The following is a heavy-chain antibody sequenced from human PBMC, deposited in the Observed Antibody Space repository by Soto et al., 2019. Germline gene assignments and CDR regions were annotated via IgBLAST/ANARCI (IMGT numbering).Heavy chain of an antibody. V-gene: IGHV4-59*01. CDR2: IYYSGST. D-gene: IGHD3-3*01. CDR3: ARDSFQGVRSESGSWGYGMDV. J-gene: IGHJ6*02. CDR1: GGSISSYY. Sequence: QVQLQESGPGLVKPSETLSLTCTVSGGSISSYYWSWIRQPPGKGLEWIGYIYYSGSTNYTPSLKRRVTISVDASKNQFALKLSFVTAADTAVYYCARDSFQGVRSESGSWGYGMDVWGQGTTVTVSS.